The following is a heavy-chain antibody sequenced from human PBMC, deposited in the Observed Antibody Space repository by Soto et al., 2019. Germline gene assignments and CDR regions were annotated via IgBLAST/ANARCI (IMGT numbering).Heavy chain of an antibody. V-gene: IGHV3-30*18. D-gene: IGHD1-26*01. CDR3: AKAPYSGCHAYYYYGMDV. J-gene: IGHJ6*02. CDR2: ICFDGNYK. Sequence: PXGSLCLTCLAAGGTVSTYGIHWVRQAPGKGLEWVAVICFDGNYKYYGDPVKGRFTISRDNSDNMLSLQMDSLRAEDTAVYYCAKAPYSGCHAYYYYGMDVWGQEPTGTVSS. CDR1: GGTVSTYG.